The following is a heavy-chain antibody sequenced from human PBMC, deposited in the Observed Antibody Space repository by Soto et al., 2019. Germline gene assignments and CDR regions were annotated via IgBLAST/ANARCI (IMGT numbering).Heavy chain of an antibody. V-gene: IGHV1-24*01. Sequence: ASVKVSCKVSGYTLTELSMHWVRQAPGKGLEWMGGFDPEDGETIYAQKFQGRVTMTEDTSTDTAYMELSSLRSEDTAVYYCSTGLVGAIPYYYYGIDVWGQGTTVTVSS. D-gene: IGHD1-26*01. CDR2: FDPEDGET. CDR1: GYTLTELS. J-gene: IGHJ6*02. CDR3: STGLVGAIPYYYYGIDV.